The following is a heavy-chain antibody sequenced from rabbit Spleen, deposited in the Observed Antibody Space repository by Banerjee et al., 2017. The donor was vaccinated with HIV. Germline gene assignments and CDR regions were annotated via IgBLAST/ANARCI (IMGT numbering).Heavy chain of an antibody. D-gene: IGHD1-1*01. V-gene: IGHV1S40*01. CDR1: GFSFSSSDY. CDR3: ARDTSSSFSSYGMDL. J-gene: IGHJ6*01. CDR2: IAGSSAFT. Sequence: QSLEESGGDLVKTGASLTLTCTASGFSFSSSDYICWVRQAPGKGLEWISCIAGSSAFTYYATWAQGRFTISKTSSTTVTLQMTSLTAADTATYFCARDTSSSFSSYGMDLWGPGTLVTVS.